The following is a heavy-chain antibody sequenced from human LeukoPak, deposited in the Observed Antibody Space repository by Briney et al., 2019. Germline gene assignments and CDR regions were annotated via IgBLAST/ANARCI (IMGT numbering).Heavy chain of an antibody. J-gene: IGHJ3*02. CDR2: ISSSGST. D-gene: IGHD5-18*01. V-gene: IGHV4-4*07. Sequence: TSETLSLTCTVSGGSISSYYWSWIRQPAGKGLEWIGRISSSGSTNYNPSLKSRVTISVDTSKNQFSLKLSSVTAADTAVYYCARDRGYSYGSSDAFDIWGQGTMVTVSS. CDR1: GGSISSYY. CDR3: ARDRGYSYGSSDAFDI.